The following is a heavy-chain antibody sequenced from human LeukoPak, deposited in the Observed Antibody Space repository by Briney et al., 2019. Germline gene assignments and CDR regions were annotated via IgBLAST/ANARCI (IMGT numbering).Heavy chain of an antibody. CDR1: EFTVSVNY. V-gene: IGHV3-53*05. CDR2: IYSGGST. CDR3: AKMGYSSSSGDY. J-gene: IGHJ4*02. D-gene: IGHD6-6*01. Sequence: GGSLRLSCAASEFTVSVNYMSWVRQAPGKGLEWVSFIYSGGSTYYADSVKGRFTISRDNSKNTLYLQMNSLRAEDTAVYYCAKMGYSSSSGDYWGQGTLVTVSS.